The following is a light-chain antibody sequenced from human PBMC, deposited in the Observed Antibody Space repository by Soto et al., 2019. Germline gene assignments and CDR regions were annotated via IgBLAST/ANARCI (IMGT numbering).Light chain of an antibody. CDR2: RNS. CDR3: AAWDDSLSGVV. V-gene: IGLV1-47*01. CDR1: SSNIGSNY. Sequence: QSVLTQPPSASGTPGQRVTISCSGSSSNIGSNYVYWYQQLPGTVPQLLIYRNSERPSGVPDRFSCSKSGTSASLAISGLRSEDEADYYCAAWDDSLSGVVFGGGTKVTVL. J-gene: IGLJ2*01.